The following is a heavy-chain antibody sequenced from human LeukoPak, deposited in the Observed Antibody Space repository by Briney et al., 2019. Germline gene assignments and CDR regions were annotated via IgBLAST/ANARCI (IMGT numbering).Heavy chain of an antibody. CDR1: GFTFSSYE. J-gene: IGHJ4*02. V-gene: IGHV3-33*08. CDR3: ARRAGGYSHPYDY. D-gene: IGHD4-23*01. Sequence: PGGSLRLSCAASGFTFSSYEMNWVRQAPGKGLEWVAFIRYDGSNKYYADSVKGRFTISRDNSKNTLYLQMNSLRAEDTAVYYCARRAGGYSHPYDYWGQGILVTVSS. CDR2: IRYDGSNK.